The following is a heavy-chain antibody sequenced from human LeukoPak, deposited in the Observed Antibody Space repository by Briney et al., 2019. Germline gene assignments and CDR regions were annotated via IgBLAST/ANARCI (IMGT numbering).Heavy chain of an antibody. D-gene: IGHD3-3*01. CDR2: INPNSGGT. V-gene: IGHV1-2*02. J-gene: IGHJ4*02. CDR1: GYTFTGYY. CDR3: ARVGSLGYDFWSGYQHFDY. Sequence: ASVKVSCKASGYTFTGYYMHWVRQAPGQGLEWMGWINPNSGGTNYAQKLQGRVTMTTDTSTSTAYMELRSLRSDDTAVYYCARVGSLGYDFWSGYQHFDYWGQGTLVTVSS.